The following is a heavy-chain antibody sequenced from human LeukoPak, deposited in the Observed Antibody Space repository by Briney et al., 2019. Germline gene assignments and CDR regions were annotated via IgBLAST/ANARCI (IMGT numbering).Heavy chain of an antibody. Sequence: GGSLRLSCAASGFTFSSYWMSWVRQAPGKGLEWVANIKEDGSEKYYVDSVKGRLTISRDTAKSSLYLQMNSLRDEDTAVYYCASGSRELDFDYWGQGTLVTVSS. CDR2: IKEDGSEK. J-gene: IGHJ4*02. V-gene: IGHV3-7*02. CDR3: ASGSRELDFDY. CDR1: GFTFSSYW. D-gene: IGHD1-14*01.